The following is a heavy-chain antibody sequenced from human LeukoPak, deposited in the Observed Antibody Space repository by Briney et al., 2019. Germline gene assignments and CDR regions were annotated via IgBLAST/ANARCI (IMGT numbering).Heavy chain of an antibody. J-gene: IGHJ4*02. CDR1: GGSISSSNW. CDR2: IYHSGST. V-gene: IGHV4-4*02. Sequence: PSGTLSLTCAVSGGSISSSNWWSWVRQPPGKGLEWIGEIYHSGSTNYNPSLKSRVTISVDESKNQFSLKLSSVTAADTAVYYCATYYGDYEAFDYWGQGTLVTVSS. CDR3: ATYYGDYEAFDY. D-gene: IGHD4-17*01.